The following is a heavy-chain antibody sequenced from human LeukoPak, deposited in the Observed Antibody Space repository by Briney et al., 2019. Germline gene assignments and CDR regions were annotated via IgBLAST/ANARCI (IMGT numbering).Heavy chain of an antibody. D-gene: IGHD1-26*01. CDR2: IYHGDSNT. V-gene: IGHV5-51*01. CDR1: GSIFTSYW. CDR3: ARRRRSGNWFHP. Sequence: GTPLQICTVSAGSIFTSYWNCCGRQLPAKGLEGMGIIYHGDSNTYYSPPFQGQVTISADKSINTSSLQWSSLTAADTAMYYCARRRRSGNWFHPWGEGTLVGVCS. J-gene: IGHJ5*02.